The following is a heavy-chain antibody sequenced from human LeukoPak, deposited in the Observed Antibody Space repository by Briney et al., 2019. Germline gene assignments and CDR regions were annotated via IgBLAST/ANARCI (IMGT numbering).Heavy chain of an antibody. CDR3: ARGAYYYED. J-gene: IGHJ4*02. Sequence: GGSLRLSCAASGFTFSSHSMNWVRQAPGKGLEWVSYISSSSSTIYYADSVKGRFTISRDNAKNSLYLQMNSLRAEDTAVYYCARGAYYYEDWGQGTLVTVTS. D-gene: IGHD3-22*01. V-gene: IGHV3-48*01. CDR1: GFTFSSHS. CDR2: ISSSSSTI.